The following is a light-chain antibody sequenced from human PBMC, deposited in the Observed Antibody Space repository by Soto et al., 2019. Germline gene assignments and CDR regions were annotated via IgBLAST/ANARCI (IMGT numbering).Light chain of an antibody. CDR2: GVS. V-gene: IGLV2-14*01. J-gene: IGLJ1*01. Sequence: QSVLTQPASVSGSPGQSITISCTGTITDIGAYNYVSWYQQHPGKAPKLLIYGVSSRPSGVSNRFSGSKSGNAAYLTISGLQADDEAGYYCSSYPSSITNYVFGTGTKVTVL. CDR3: SSYPSSITNYV. CDR1: ITDIGAYNY.